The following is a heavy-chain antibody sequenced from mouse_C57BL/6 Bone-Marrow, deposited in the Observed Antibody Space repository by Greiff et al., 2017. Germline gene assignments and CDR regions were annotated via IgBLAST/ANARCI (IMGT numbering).Heavy chain of an antibody. J-gene: IGHJ3*01. V-gene: IGHV5-6*02. D-gene: IGHD1-1*01. CDR3: ATVRGAY. Sequence: DVKLVESGGDLVKPGGSLKLSCAASGFTFSSYGMSWVRQTPDKRLEWVATISSGGSYTYYPDSVKGRFTISRDNAKNTLYLQMSSLKSEDTAMYYCATVRGAYWGQGTLVTVSA. CDR2: ISSGGSYT. CDR1: GFTFSSYG.